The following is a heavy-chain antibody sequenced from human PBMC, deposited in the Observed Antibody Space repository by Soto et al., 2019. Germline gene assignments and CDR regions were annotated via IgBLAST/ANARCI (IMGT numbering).Heavy chain of an antibody. CDR1: GGSFSGYY. V-gene: IGHV4-34*01. CDR2: INHSGST. D-gene: IGHD3-16*01. Sequence: SETLSLTCAVYGGSFSGYYWSWIRQPPGKGLEWIGEINHSGSTNYNPSLKSRVTISVDTSKNQFSLKLSSVTAADTAVYYCARSPAWQITIYYSGMDVWGQGTTVTVSS. CDR3: ARSPAWQITIYYSGMDV. J-gene: IGHJ6*02.